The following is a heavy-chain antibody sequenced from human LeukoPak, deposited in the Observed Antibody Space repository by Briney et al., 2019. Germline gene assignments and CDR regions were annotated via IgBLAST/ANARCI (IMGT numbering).Heavy chain of an antibody. CDR2: ISPDGSNE. D-gene: IGHD5-12*01. CDR3: AKEVRYFSGYDY. Sequence: GGSLRLSCAVSGFTFSNYLMHWVRQAPGKGLEWVAVISPDGSNERYADSVRGRVTASRDNSKNTLYLQMSSLRAEDTAIYYCAKEVRYFSGYDYWGQGTLVTVSS. J-gene: IGHJ4*02. V-gene: IGHV3-30*18. CDR1: GFTFSNYL.